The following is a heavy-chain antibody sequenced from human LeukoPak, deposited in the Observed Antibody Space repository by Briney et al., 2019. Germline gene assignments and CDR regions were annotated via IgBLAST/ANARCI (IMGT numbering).Heavy chain of an antibody. V-gene: IGHV4-34*01. D-gene: IGHD4-17*01. J-gene: IGHJ4*02. Sequence: KPSGTLSLTCAVYGGSFSGYYWSWIRQPPGKGLEWIGEINHSGSTNYNPSLKSRVTISVDTSKNQFSLKLSSVTAADTAVYYCARTTVTIFDYWGQGTLVTVSS. CDR3: ARTTVTIFDY. CDR1: GGSFSGYY. CDR2: INHSGST.